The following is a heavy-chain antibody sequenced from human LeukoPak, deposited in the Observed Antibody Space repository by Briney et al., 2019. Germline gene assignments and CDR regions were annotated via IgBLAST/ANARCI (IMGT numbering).Heavy chain of an antibody. Sequence: GGSLRLSCAPSGFIFSSYWMSWVRQAPGKGLEWVANIIQDGSEKYYVDSVKGRFTISRDNAKNSLYLQMNSLRAEDTAVYYCARRNPYYYGMDVWGQGTTVTVPS. D-gene: IGHD1-14*01. J-gene: IGHJ6*02. V-gene: IGHV3-7*01. CDR3: ARRNPYYYGMDV. CDR2: IIQDGSEK. CDR1: GFIFSSYW.